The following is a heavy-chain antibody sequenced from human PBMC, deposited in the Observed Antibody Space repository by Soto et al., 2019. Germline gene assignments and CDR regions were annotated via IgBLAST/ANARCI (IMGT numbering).Heavy chain of an antibody. CDR1: GFTFSSYA. J-gene: IGHJ3*02. D-gene: IGHD3-9*01. Sequence: SLRLSCAASGFTFSSYAMSWVRQAPGKGLEWVSAISGSGGSTYYADSVKGRFTISRDNSKNTLYLQMNSLRAEDTAVYYCAKDKRYYDILTGQPAFDIWGQGTMVTVSS. V-gene: IGHV3-23*01. CDR2: ISGSGGST. CDR3: AKDKRYYDILTGQPAFDI.